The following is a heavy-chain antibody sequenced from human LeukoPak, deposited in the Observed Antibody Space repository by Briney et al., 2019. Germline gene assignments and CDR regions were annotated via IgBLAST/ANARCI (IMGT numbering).Heavy chain of an antibody. CDR3: ARGLIG. CDR1: GFTFSSSA. J-gene: IGHJ4*02. D-gene: IGHD3-10*01. Sequence: GGSLRLSCAASGFTFSSSAMQWVRQAPGKGLEWVEVISFDGGNKYYGDSVKGRFTISRDNSKNTLYLQMNSLRVDDTAVYYCARGLIGGGQGTLVTVSS. V-gene: IGHV3-30-3*01. CDR2: ISFDGGNK.